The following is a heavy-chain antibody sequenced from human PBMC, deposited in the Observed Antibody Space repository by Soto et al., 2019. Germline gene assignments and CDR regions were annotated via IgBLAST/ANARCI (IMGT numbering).Heavy chain of an antibody. V-gene: IGHV1-69*13. Sequence: SVKVSCKASGGTFSSYAISWVRQAPGQGLEWMGGIIPIFGTANYAQKFQGRVTITADESTSTAYMELSSLRSEDTAVYYCAIRYALYYYYGMDVWGQGTTVTVSS. J-gene: IGHJ6*02. D-gene: IGHD5-12*01. CDR3: AIRYALYYYYGMDV. CDR1: GGTFSSYA. CDR2: IIPIFGTA.